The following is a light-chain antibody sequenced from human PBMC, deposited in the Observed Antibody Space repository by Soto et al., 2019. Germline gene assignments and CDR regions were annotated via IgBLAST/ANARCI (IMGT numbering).Light chain of an antibody. Sequence: EIVLTPSPAALSLSPGERATLSCRASQSISSYLAWYQQKPGQAPRLLIYDASNRATAIPARFSGSGSGTDLTLTISSLEPEDFALYYCQQRSNWPRTFGQGTKV. J-gene: IGKJ1*01. CDR2: DAS. CDR1: QSISSY. V-gene: IGKV3-11*01. CDR3: QQRSNWPRT.